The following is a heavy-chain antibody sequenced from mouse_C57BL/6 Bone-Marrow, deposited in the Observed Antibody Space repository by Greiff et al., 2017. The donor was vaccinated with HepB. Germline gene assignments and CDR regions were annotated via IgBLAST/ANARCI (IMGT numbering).Heavy chain of an antibody. V-gene: IGHV1-76*01. CDR1: GYTFTDYY. J-gene: IGHJ2*01. CDR3: ARSVLLRYFDY. CDR2: IYPGSGNT. D-gene: IGHD1-1*01. Sequence: VQLQQSGAELVRPGASVKLSCKASGYTFTDYYINWVKQRPGQGLEWIARIYPGSGNTYYNEKFKGKATLTSDTSSSTAYMQLSSLTSEDSAIYFCARSVLLRYFDYWGQGTTLTVSS.